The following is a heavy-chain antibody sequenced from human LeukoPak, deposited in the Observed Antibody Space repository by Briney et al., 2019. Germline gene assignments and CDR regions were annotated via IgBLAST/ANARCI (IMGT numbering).Heavy chain of an antibody. J-gene: IGHJ3*02. D-gene: IGHD2-2*01. CDR2: INPNNGGT. CDR3: ARQLLSNDAFDI. Sequence: ASVKVCFKASGYTFTGHYMHWVRQAPGQGVERMGHINPNNGGTIYAQKFQGRVTMTRDTSINTAYMEVSGLRSDDTAVYYCARQLLSNDAFDIWGQGTMVTVSS. V-gene: IGHV1-2*06. CDR1: GYTFTGHY.